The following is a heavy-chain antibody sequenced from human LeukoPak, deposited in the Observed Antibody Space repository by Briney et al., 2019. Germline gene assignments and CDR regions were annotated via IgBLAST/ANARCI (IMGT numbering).Heavy chain of an antibody. D-gene: IGHD5-18*01. CDR3: GKTTVGYSSGQKPAWPVDY. Sequence: GGSLRLSCEASGFTFGSHAMYWVRQAPGKGLEWVAGIFGSGGSPHYADPVKGRVTISRDNSRNTVYLQINSLRAEDTAVYYGGKTTVGYSSGQKPAWPVDYWGQGTLVTVSS. CDR1: GFTFGSHA. CDR2: IFGSGGSP. J-gene: IGHJ4*02. V-gene: IGHV3-23*01.